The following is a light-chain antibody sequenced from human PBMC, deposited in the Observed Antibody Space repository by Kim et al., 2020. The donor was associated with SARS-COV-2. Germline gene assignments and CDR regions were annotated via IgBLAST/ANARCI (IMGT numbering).Light chain of an antibody. Sequence: SVSPGQTASITGSGDKLGDKYACWYQQKPGQSTVLVIYQDSKRPSGIPERFSGSNSGNTATLTISGTQAMDEADYYCQAWDSSTVVFGGGTQLTVL. CDR3: QAWDSSTVV. CDR1: KLGDKY. CDR2: QDS. J-gene: IGLJ2*01. V-gene: IGLV3-1*01.